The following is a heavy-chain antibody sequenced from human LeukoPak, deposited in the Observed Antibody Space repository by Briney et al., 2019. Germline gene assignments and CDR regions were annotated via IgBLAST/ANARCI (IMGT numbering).Heavy chain of an antibody. CDR2: INPSGGST. Sequence: GASVKVSCKASGYTFTGYYMHWVRQAPGQGLEWMGIINPSGGSTSYAQKFQGRITMTRDTSTSTVYMELSSLRSGDTAVYYCARGGWYQLPPMYECSDYWGQGTLVTVSS. J-gene: IGHJ4*02. CDR3: ARGGWYQLPPMYECSDY. D-gene: IGHD2-2*01. V-gene: IGHV1-46*03. CDR1: GYTFTGYY.